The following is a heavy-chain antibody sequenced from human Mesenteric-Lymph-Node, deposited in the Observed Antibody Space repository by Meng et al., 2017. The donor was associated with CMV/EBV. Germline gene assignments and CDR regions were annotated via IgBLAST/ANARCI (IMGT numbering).Heavy chain of an antibody. J-gene: IGHJ4*02. V-gene: IGHV1-2*02. CDR1: GYTFTGYY. CDR2: INPNSGGT. Sequence: ASVKVSCKASGYTFTGYYMHWVRQAPGQGLEWMGWINPNSGGTNYAQKFQGRVTMTRNTSISTAYMELSSLRSEDTAVYYCARGGKFLEWWIPNDWGQGTLVTVSS. D-gene: IGHD3-3*01. CDR3: ARGGKFLEWWIPND.